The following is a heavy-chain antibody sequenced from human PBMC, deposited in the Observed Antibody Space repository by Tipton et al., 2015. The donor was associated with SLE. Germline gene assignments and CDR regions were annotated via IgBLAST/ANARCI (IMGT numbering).Heavy chain of an antibody. V-gene: IGHV4-39*07. CDR1: GDSVTRTSNY. Sequence: LVKPTETLSLTCTVSGDSVTRTSNYWGWIRQPPGKGLEWIGNIYYSGTTYYNPSLKSRVTISVDTSKNQFSLKLSSVTAADTAVYYCARLDSSGPGDVWGQGTTVTVS. J-gene: IGHJ6*02. CDR3: ARLDSSGPGDV. D-gene: IGHD6-19*01. CDR2: IYYSGTT.